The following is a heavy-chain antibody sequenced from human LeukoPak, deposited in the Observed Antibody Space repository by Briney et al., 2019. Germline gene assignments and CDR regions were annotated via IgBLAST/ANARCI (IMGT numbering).Heavy chain of an antibody. CDR1: GYTFTSYA. CDR3: ARRIPEAAVVPAALWGYNWFDP. Sequence: GASVKVSCKASGYTFTSYAMNWVRQAPGQGLEWMGWINTNTGNPTYAQGFTGRFVFSLDTSVSTAYLQISSLKAEDTAVYYCARRIPEAAVVPAALWGYNWFDPWGQGTLVTVSS. V-gene: IGHV7-4-1*02. D-gene: IGHD2-2*01. CDR2: INTNTGNP. J-gene: IGHJ5*02.